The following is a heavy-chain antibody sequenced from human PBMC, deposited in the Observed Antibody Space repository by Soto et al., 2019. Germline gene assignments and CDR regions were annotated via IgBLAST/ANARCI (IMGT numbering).Heavy chain of an antibody. CDR3: ARTPVYDILTGYYNANLDY. CDR1: GGSISSSSYY. Sequence: QLQLQESGPGLVKPSETLSLTCTVSGGSISSSSYYWGWIHQPPGKGLEWIGSIYYSGSTYYNPSLKSRVTISVDTSKNQFSLKLRSVTAADTAVYYCARTPVYDILTGYYNANLDYWGQGTLVTVSS. D-gene: IGHD3-9*01. J-gene: IGHJ4*02. CDR2: IYYSGST. V-gene: IGHV4-39*01.